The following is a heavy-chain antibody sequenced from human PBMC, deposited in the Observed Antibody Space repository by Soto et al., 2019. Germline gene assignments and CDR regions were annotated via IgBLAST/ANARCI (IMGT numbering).Heavy chain of an antibody. V-gene: IGHV3-23*01. D-gene: IGHD5-12*01. CDR2: ISGGGAST. CDR3: ANDGYTSFDY. J-gene: IGHJ4*02. Sequence: GGSLRLSCAASGFTFSSYAMSWVRQAPGKGLEWVSTISGGGASTYYADSVKGRFTISRDNSKNTLYLQVNSLRAEDTAVYYCANDGYTSFDYWGQGTLVTVSS. CDR1: GFTFSSYA.